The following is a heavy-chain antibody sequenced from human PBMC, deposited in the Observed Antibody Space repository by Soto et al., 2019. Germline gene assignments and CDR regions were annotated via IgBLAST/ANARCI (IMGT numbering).Heavy chain of an antibody. CDR1: GYSFTSYW. CDR2: IDPSDSYT. J-gene: IGHJ6*02. Sequence: GSLKISCKGSGYSFTSYWISWVRQMPGKGLEWMGRIDPSDSYTNYSPSFQGHVTISADKSISTAYLQWSSLKASDTAMYYCARLMGYCSSTSCLYYYYYGMDVWGQGTTVTVSS. CDR3: ARLMGYCSSTSCLYYYYYGMDV. D-gene: IGHD2-2*01. V-gene: IGHV5-10-1*01.